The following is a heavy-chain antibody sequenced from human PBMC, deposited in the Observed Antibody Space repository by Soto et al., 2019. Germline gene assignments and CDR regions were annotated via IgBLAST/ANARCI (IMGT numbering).Heavy chain of an antibody. Sequence: PSETLSLTCAVSGVSISSGNWWTCVRQTPQRGLEYIGEIFHDGTANYYPSFERRVAISVDTSKNQFSLKLTSVTAADTAIYFCARLVYDTRLNYMYFEFWGQGALVTVSS. CDR1: GVSISSGNW. CDR2: IFHDGTA. D-gene: IGHD2-8*01. V-gene: IGHV4-4*02. CDR3: ARLVYDTRLNYMYFEF. J-gene: IGHJ4*02.